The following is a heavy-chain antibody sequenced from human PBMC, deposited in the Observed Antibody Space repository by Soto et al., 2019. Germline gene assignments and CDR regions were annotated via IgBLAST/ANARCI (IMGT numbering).Heavy chain of an antibody. CDR3: ARHVINLTWGLEKRNWFDP. CDR1: GGSISSSSYY. CDR2: IYYSGST. J-gene: IGHJ5*02. V-gene: IGHV4-39*01. Sequence: PSETLSLTCTVSGGSISSSSYYWGWIRQPPGKGLEWIGSIYYSGSTYYNPSLKSRVTISVDTSKNQFSLKLSSVTAADTAVYYCARHVINLTWGLEKRNWFDPWGQGTLVTVSS. D-gene: IGHD3-16*02.